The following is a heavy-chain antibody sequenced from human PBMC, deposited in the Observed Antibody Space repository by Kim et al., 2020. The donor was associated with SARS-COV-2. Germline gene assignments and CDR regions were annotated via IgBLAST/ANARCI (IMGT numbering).Heavy chain of an antibody. CDR1: GGSISSYY. V-gene: IGHV4-59*01. J-gene: IGHJ6*02. CDR3: ARALTAYGDYYYYGMDV. CDR2: IYYSGST. D-gene: IGHD4-17*01. Sequence: SETLSLTCTVSGGSISSYYWSWIRQPPGKGLEWIGYIYYSGSTNYNPSLKSRVTISVDTSKNQFSLKLSSVTAADTAVYYCARALTAYGDYYYYGMDVWGQGTTVTVSS.